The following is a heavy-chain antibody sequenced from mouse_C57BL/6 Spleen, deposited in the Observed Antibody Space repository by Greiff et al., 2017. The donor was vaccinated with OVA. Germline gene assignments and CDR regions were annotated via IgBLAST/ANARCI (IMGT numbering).Heavy chain of an antibody. CDR1: GYAFTNYL. J-gene: IGHJ2*01. CDR2: INPGSGGT. CDR3: ARFALDY. V-gene: IGHV1-54*01. Sequence: VKLMESGAELVRPGTSVKVSCKASGYAFTNYLIEWVKQRPGQGLEWIGVINPGSGGTNYNEKFKGKATLTADKSSSTAYMQRSSLTSEDSAVYFCARFALDYWGQGTTLTVSS.